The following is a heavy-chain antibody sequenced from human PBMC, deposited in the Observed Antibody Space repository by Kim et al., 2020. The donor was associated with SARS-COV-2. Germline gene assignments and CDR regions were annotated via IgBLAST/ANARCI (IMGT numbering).Heavy chain of an antibody. V-gene: IGHV3-7*03. Sequence: QGGRVKRHGDSVKGRFTVSRDNAKNSLYLQMNTLGAEDTALYYCTTGTTYWGQGIRVTVSS. CDR2: QGGRVK. CDR3: TTGTTY. J-gene: IGHJ4*02.